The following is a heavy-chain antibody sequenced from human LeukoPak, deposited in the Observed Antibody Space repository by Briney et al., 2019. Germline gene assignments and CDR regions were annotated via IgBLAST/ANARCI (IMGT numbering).Heavy chain of an antibody. V-gene: IGHV4-38-2*01. D-gene: IGHD3-10*01. J-gene: IGHJ4*02. Sequence: TPETLSLTCAVSGYSISSGYYWGWIRQPPGKGLEWIGSIYHSGSTYYNPSLKSRVTISVDTSKNQFSLKLSSVTAADTAVYYCARILWFGETNIDYWGQGTLVTVSS. CDR1: GYSISSGYY. CDR2: IYHSGST. CDR3: ARILWFGETNIDY.